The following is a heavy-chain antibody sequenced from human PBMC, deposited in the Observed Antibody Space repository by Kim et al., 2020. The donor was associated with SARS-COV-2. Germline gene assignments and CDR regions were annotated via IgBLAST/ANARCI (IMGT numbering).Heavy chain of an antibody. J-gene: IGHJ3*02. CDR1: GFTFSSYS. V-gene: IGHV3-21*01. Sequence: GGSLRLSCAASGFTFSSYSMNWVRQAPGKGLEWVSSISSSSSYIYYADSVKGRFTISRDNAKNSLYLQMNSQRAEDTAVYYCVRGYYDSSGYPTSYAFDIRRQGTIVAVPS. CDR2: ISSSSSYI. CDR3: VRGYYDSSGYPTSYAFDI. D-gene: IGHD3-22*01.